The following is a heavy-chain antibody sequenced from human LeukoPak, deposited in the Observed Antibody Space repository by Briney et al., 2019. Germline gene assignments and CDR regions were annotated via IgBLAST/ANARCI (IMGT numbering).Heavy chain of an antibody. Sequence: GGSLRLSCEASGFNLGSSWMAWVRQAPGKGLEWVANIKPDGSEKHYVDSVKGRFTTSRDNAKNSLYLQMNSLRAEDTAVYYCARDPNSGYSFIDYRGQGTLVTVSS. CDR3: ARDPNSGYSFIDY. CDR1: GFNLGSSW. V-gene: IGHV3-7*01. D-gene: IGHD5-18*01. CDR2: IKPDGSEK. J-gene: IGHJ4*02.